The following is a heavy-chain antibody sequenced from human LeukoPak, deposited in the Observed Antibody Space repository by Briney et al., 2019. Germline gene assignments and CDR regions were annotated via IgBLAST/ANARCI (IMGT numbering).Heavy chain of an antibody. D-gene: IGHD6-19*01. CDR1: GGPFSGYY. CDR3: ARRGYSSGWYYFDY. J-gene: IGHJ4*02. CDR2: INHSGST. V-gene: IGHV4-34*01. Sequence: KPSETLSLTCAVYGGPFSGYYWSWLRQPPGKGLEWIGEINHSGSTNYNPSLKSRVTISADTSKNQFSLKLSSVAAADTAMYYCARRGYSSGWYYFDYWGQGALVTVAS.